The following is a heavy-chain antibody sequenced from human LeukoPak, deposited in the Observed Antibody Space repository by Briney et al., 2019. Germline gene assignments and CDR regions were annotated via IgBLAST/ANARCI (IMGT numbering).Heavy chain of an antibody. CDR3: AKDDYGSGSYYDY. CDR1: GFTFSSYG. J-gene: IGHJ4*02. V-gene: IGHV3-30*18. D-gene: IGHD3-10*01. Sequence: PGGSLRLSCAASGFTFSSYGMHWARQAPGKGLEWVAVISYDGSNKYYADSAKGRFTISRDNSKNTLYLQMNSLRAEDTAVYYCAKDDYGSGSYYDYWGQETLVTVSS. CDR2: ISYDGSNK.